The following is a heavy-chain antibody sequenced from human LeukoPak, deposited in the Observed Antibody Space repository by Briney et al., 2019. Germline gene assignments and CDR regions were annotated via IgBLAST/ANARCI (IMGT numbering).Heavy chain of an antibody. CDR3: ARNYYYDSSGYPAEYFQH. Sequence: PGGSLRLSCAASGFTFSSYAMSWVRQAPGKGLEWVSAISGSGGSTYYADSVKGRFTIPRDNSKNTLYLQMNSLRAEDTAVYYCARNYYYDSSGYPAEYFQHWGQGTLVTVSS. D-gene: IGHD3-22*01. CDR2: ISGSGGST. V-gene: IGHV3-23*01. CDR1: GFTFSSYA. J-gene: IGHJ1*01.